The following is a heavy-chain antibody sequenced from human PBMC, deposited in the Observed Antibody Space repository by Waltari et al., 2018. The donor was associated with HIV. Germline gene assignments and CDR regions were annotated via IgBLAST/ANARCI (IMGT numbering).Heavy chain of an antibody. D-gene: IGHD6-19*01. V-gene: IGHV4-34*01. CDR1: GGSFSGYY. CDR3: ARDSAPGLAVDDDDGEFFYYGLDV. Sequence: QVHLEQWGTGLLRPSATLSLTCAVSGGSFSGYYWRWRRQSPGGGLEWIGEVNHVGRTNYSPSLKGRVTVSVDTSKNQFSLTMRSVTAADTAVYYCARDSAPGLAVDDDDGEFFYYGLDVWGQGTTVTVSS. J-gene: IGHJ6*01. CDR2: VNHVGRT.